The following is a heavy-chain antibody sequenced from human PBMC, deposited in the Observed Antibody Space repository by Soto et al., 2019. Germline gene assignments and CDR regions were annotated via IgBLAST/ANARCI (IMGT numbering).Heavy chain of an antibody. CDR1: GYTFTSYY. J-gene: IGHJ4*02. CDR3: ARVHRYCSGGSCMIPLDY. Sequence: ASVKVSCKASGYTFTSYYMHWVRQAPGQGLEWTGIINPSGGSTSYAQKFQGRVTMTRDTSTSTVYMELSSLRSEDTAVYYCARVHRYCSGGSCMIPLDYWGQGTLVTVSS. V-gene: IGHV1-46*03. D-gene: IGHD2-15*01. CDR2: INPSGGST.